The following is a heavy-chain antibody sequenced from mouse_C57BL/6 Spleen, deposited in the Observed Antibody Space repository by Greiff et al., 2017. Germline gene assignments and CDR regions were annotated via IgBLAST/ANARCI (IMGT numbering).Heavy chain of an antibody. J-gene: IGHJ2*01. CDR2: IDPENGDT. Sequence: VQLQQSGAELVRPGASVKLSCTASGFNIKDDYMHWVKQRPEQGLEGIGWIDPENGDTEYASKFQGKATITADTSSNTAYLQLSSLTSEDTAVYYCTTYYYGSSHTGDYWGQGTTLTVSS. D-gene: IGHD1-1*01. V-gene: IGHV14-4*01. CDR1: GFNIKDDY. CDR3: TTYYYGSSHTGDY.